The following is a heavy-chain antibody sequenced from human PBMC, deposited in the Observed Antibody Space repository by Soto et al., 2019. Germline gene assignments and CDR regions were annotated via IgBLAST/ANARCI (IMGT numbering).Heavy chain of an antibody. CDR1: GFTFSSYA. Sequence: QVQLVESGGGVVQPGRSLRLSCAASGFTFSSYAMHWVRQAPGKGLEWVAVISYDGSNKYYADSVKGRFTISRDNSKNTLYMQMNSLRAEDTAVYYCARDRIVVVPAAILHYYYYGMDVWGQGTTVTVSS. CDR3: ARDRIVVVPAAILHYYYYGMDV. J-gene: IGHJ6*02. D-gene: IGHD2-2*02. CDR2: ISYDGSNK. V-gene: IGHV3-30-3*01.